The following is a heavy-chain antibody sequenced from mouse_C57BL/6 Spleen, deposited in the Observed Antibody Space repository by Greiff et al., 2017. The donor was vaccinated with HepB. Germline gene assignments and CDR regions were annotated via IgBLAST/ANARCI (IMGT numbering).Heavy chain of an antibody. CDR2: IDPSDSYT. D-gene: IGHD3-2*02. Sequence: QVQLQQPGAELVMPGASVKLSCKASGYTFTSYWMHWVKQRPGQGLEWIGEIDPSDSYTNYNQKFKGKSTLTVDKSSSTAYMQLSSLTSEDSAVYHCARRGSSGAWFAYWGQGTLVTVSA. CDR3: ARRGSSGAWFAY. V-gene: IGHV1-69*01. J-gene: IGHJ3*01. CDR1: GYTFTSYW.